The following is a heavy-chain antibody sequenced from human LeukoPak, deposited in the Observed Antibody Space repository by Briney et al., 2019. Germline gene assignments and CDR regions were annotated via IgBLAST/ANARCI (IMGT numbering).Heavy chain of an antibody. J-gene: IGHJ5*02. Sequence: SETLSLTCTVSGASIRANRHYWAWVRQPPGKGLEWIGTIFSSGTAYYNPSLRTRVSISVDTSKNEFSLRLSAVTAADTGLYYCARIIRTAGYYSNPKSGSFDLWGQGILVTVSS. CDR3: ARIIRTAGYYSNPKSGSFDL. V-gene: IGHV4-39*01. D-gene: IGHD3-22*01. CDR2: IFSSGTA. CDR1: GASIRANRHY.